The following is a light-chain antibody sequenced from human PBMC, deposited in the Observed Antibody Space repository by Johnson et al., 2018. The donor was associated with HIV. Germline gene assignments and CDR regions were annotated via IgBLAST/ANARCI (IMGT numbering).Light chain of an antibody. CDR3: GTWNGSLSANYV. V-gene: IGLV1-51*02. CDR2: ENN. J-gene: IGLJ1*01. CDR1: SSNIGNNY. Sequence: QSVLTQPPSVSAAPGQKVTISCSGSSSNIGNNYVSWYQQLPGTAPKLLIYENNKRPSGIPYRFSGSKSGTSATLGITGLQTGDEADYYCGTWNGSLSANYVFGSGTKVTVL.